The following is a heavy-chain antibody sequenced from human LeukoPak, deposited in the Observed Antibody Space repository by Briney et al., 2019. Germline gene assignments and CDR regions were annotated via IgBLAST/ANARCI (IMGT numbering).Heavy chain of an antibody. CDR2: INPSGGST. J-gene: IGHJ5*02. CDR3: ATNILVRDIINWFDP. D-gene: IGHD3-10*01. Sequence: ASVKVSCKASGYTFTSYYMHWVRQAPGQGLEWMGIINPSGGSTSYAQKFQGRVTMTRDMSTGTVYMELSSLRSEDTAVYYCATNILVRDIINWFDPWGQGTLVTVSS. CDR1: GYTFTSYY. V-gene: IGHV1-46*01.